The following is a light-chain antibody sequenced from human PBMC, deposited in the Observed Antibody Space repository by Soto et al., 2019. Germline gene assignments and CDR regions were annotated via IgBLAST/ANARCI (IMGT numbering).Light chain of an antibody. CDR2: DAS. V-gene: IGKV3-11*01. CDR1: QSVSTF. CDR3: QQRFSWPRT. J-gene: IGKJ1*01. Sequence: ENVLTQSPATLSLSPGERATLSCTASQSVSTFLAWYQQKPGQAPRLLIYDASKRATGIPSRFSGSGSGTDFTLTVSSLEPDDFAVYYCQQRFSWPRTFGQGTTVDMK.